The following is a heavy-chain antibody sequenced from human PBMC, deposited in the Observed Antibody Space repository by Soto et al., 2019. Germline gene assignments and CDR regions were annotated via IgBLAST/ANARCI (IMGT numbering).Heavy chain of an antibody. CDR2: IYYSGST. V-gene: IGHV4-59*08. CDR3: ARNSVADNYFDY. J-gene: IGHJ4*02. D-gene: IGHD6-19*01. CDR1: GGSSSSFY. Sequence: SETLCLSCTVSGGSSSSFYWSWIRQPPGKGLEWIGYIYYSGSTNYNPSLKSRVTISVDTSKNQFSLKLSSVTAADTAVYYCARNSVADNYFDYWGQGTLVTVS.